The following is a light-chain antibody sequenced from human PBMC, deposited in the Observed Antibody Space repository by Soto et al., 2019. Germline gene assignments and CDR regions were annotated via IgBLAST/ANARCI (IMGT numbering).Light chain of an antibody. CDR2: GAS. V-gene: IGKV3-20*01. J-gene: IGKJ1*01. CDR3: QQYGSSPRT. Sequence: EIVLTQSPGTLSLSPGERATLSCRASQSVSNTYLAWYQQKPGQAHRLLIYGASSRATGIPDRFSGSGSGTDFSLTISRVEPEDVAVYYCQQYGSSPRTFGQGTKVEIK. CDR1: QSVSNTY.